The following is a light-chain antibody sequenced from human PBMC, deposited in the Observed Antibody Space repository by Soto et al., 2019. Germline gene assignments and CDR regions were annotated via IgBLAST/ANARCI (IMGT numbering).Light chain of an antibody. J-gene: IGKJ1*01. Sequence: PGERATLSCWASESVGDYLAWYQQKPGQAPRLLIYGATKRTSGTPDRFSGTGSGTDFTLTISSLEPEDFAVYYCQQRSNWPTFGQGTKVDIK. V-gene: IGKV3-11*01. CDR1: ESVGDY. CDR2: GAT. CDR3: QQRSNWPT.